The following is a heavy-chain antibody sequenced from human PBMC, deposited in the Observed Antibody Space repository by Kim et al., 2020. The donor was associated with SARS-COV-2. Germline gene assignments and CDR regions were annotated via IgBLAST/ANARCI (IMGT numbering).Heavy chain of an antibody. CDR2: ISYDGSNK. J-gene: IGHJ6*02. Sequence: GGSLRLSCAASGFTFSSYAMHWVRQAPGKGLEWVAVISYDGSNKYYADSVKGRFTISRDNSKNTLYLQMNSLRAEDTAVYYCARAEYYYGSGSSYYYYGMDVWGQGTTVTVSS. CDR3: ARAEYYYGSGSSYYYYGMDV. V-gene: IGHV3-30*04. D-gene: IGHD3-10*01. CDR1: GFTFSSYA.